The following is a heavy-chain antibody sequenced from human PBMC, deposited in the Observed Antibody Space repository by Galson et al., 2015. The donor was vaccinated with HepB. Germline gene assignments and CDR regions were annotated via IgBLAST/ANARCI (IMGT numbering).Heavy chain of an antibody. V-gene: IGHV1-18*04. CDR1: GYTFTSYG. J-gene: IGHJ3*02. CDR2: ISAYNGNT. Sequence: SVKVSCKASGYTFTSYGISWVRQAPGQGLEWMGWISAYNGNTNYAQKLQGRVTMTTDTSTSTAYMELRSLRSDDTAVYYCARDFPHYYDSSGYDAFDIWGQGTMVTVPS. D-gene: IGHD3-22*01. CDR3: ARDFPHYYDSSGYDAFDI.